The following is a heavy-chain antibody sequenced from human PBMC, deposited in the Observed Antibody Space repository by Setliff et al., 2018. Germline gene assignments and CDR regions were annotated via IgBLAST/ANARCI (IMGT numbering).Heavy chain of an antibody. CDR2: INPSGSIT. J-gene: IGHJ3*02. CDR1: GYPFTSYY. D-gene: IGHD3-22*01. V-gene: IGHV1-46*01. Sequence: ASVKVSCKASGYPFTSYYIHWVRQAPGQGLEWMGIINPSGSITTYAQKFQGRVTMTRDTSTNTAYMELRSLRSDDTAVYYCASNYYDSRGHDAFDIWGQGTMVTVSS. CDR3: ASNYYDSRGHDAFDI.